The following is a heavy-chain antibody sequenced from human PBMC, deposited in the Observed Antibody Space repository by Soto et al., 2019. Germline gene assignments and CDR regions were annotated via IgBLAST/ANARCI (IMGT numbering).Heavy chain of an antibody. CDR2: IYPGDSDT. CDR1: GYSFTSYW. J-gene: IGHJ4*02. CDR3: ATNRVELVPFDY. D-gene: IGHD6-6*01. V-gene: IGHV5-51*01. Sequence: HGESLKISCKGSGYSFTSYWICWVRQMPGKGLEWMEIIYPGDSDTRYSPSFQGQVTISADKSISTAYLQWSSLKASDTAMYYCATNRVELVPFDYWGQGTLVTVSS.